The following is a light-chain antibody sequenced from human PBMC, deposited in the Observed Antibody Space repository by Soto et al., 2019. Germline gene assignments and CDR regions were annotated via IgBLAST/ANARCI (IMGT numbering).Light chain of an antibody. CDR1: QTVSSW. CDR2: DAS. V-gene: IGKV1-5*01. CDR3: QQSYTTLFT. J-gene: IGKJ3*01. Sequence: DIQMTQSPSTLYASVGDRVPITCRASQTVSSWLAWYRQKPGKAPDLLIYDASKLQSGVPASFSGSESGTEFTLTIASLQPDDFATYYCQQSYTTLFTFGPGTKVDN.